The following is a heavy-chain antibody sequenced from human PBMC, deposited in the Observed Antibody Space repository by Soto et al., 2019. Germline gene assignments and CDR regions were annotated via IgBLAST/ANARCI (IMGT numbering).Heavy chain of an antibody. D-gene: IGHD3-10*01. CDR1: GGTFSSYT. Sequence: QVQLVQSGAEVKKPGSSVKVSCKASGGTFSSYTISWVRQAPGQGLEWMGRIIPILGIANYAQKFQGRVRMTADKSTSTAYMELSSLRSEDTAVYYCARDRGSGSYYNGPRYYFDYWGQGTLVTVSS. J-gene: IGHJ4*02. CDR3: ARDRGSGSYYNGPRYYFDY. CDR2: IIPILGIA. V-gene: IGHV1-69*08.